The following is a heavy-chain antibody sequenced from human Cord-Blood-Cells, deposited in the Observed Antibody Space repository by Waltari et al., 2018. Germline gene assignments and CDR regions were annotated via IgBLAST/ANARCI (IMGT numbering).Heavy chain of an antibody. CDR2: INPNSGGT. J-gene: IGHJ5*02. CDR3: ARAGSAGSWYPNWFDP. V-gene: IGHV1-2*04. D-gene: IGHD6-13*01. Sequence: QVQLVQSGAEVKKPGASVKVSCKASGYTFPGYYMHCVRQAPGQGLEWMGWINPNSGGTNYAQKFQGWVTMTRDTSISTAYMELSRLRSDDTAVYYCARAGSAGSWYPNWFDPWGQGTLVTVSS. CDR1: GYTFPGYY.